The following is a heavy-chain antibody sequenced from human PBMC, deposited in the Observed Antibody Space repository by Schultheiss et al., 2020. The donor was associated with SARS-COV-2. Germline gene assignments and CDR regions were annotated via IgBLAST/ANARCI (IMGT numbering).Heavy chain of an antibody. V-gene: IGHV4-59*01. J-gene: IGHJ4*02. CDR2: IYYSGST. Sequence: SETLSLTCTVSGTSISSYYWSWIRQPPGKGLEWIGYIYYSGSTNYNPSLKSRVTISVDTSKNQFSLKLSSVTAADTAVYYCARQPRAYYFDYWGQGTLVTVSS. CDR3: ARQPRAYYFDY. CDR1: GTSISSYY.